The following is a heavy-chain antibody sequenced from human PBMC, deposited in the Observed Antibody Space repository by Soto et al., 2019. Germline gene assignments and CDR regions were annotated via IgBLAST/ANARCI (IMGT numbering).Heavy chain of an antibody. D-gene: IGHD3-22*01. J-gene: IGHJ4*02. CDR3: ARGKYYHASGGFLRGDD. CDR2: IHSSSTYI. V-gene: IGHV3-21*01. CDR1: GFIFGSYV. Sequence: GGSLRLSCTASGFIFGSYVMNWVRQAPGKGLQWVASIHSSSTYIGYADSVKGRFTISRDNAKKSLYLQMNSLRAEDTAMYYCARGKYYHASGGFLRGDDWGLGTLVTVSS.